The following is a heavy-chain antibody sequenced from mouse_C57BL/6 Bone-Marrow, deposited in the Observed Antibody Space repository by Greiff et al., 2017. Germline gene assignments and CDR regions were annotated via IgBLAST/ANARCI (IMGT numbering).Heavy chain of an antibody. CDR3: AREKSAPLEWYFDV. Sequence: VQLQQPGAELVMPGASVKLSCKASGYTFTSYWMHWVKQRPGQGLEWIGEIDPPDSNTNYNQKFKGKSTLAVDKSSSTAYMQLSSLTSEDSAVYYCAREKSAPLEWYFDVWGTGTTVTVSS. CDR2: IDPPDSNT. V-gene: IGHV1-69*01. CDR1: GYTFTSYW. J-gene: IGHJ1*03. D-gene: IGHD1-3*01.